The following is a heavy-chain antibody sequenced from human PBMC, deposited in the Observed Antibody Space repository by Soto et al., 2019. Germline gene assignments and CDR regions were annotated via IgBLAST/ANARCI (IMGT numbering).Heavy chain of an antibody. CDR2: ISGSGGST. V-gene: IGHV3-23*01. CDR1: GFTFSSYA. D-gene: IGHD2-2*01. J-gene: IGHJ4*02. Sequence: GGSLRLSCAASGFTFSSYAMSWVRQAPGKGLEWVSAISGSGGSTYYADSVKGRFTISRDSSKNTLYLQMNSLRAEDTAVYYCAKDFPYCSSTSCRKNPYDYWGQGTLVTVSS. CDR3: AKDFPYCSSTSCRKNPYDY.